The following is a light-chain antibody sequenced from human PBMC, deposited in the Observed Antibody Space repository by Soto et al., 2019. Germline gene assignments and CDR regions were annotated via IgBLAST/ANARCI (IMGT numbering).Light chain of an antibody. V-gene: IGKV3-20*01. Sequence: DIVLTQSPGTLSLSPGERATLSCRASQSVGSIYLAWYQQKPGQAPRLLIYGASNRATGIPDRFSGSGSGTDFTLTISRLEPEDFAGYYCQQYGSSGTFGQGTKVDIK. CDR2: GAS. CDR3: QQYGSSGT. J-gene: IGKJ1*01. CDR1: QSVGSIY.